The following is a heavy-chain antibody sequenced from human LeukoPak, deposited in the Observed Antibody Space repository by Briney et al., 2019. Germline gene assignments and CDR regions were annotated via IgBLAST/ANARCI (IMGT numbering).Heavy chain of an antibody. CDR2: INPNTGDT. D-gene: IGHD3-10*01. Sequence: ASVKVSCKASGYTFTGYYMHWVRKTPGQGLEWMGWINPNTGDTNYGRKLQGRVTMTRDTSINTAYMELRSLSSDDPAVYYCARSRRVGNGEYPDYWGQGTLVSVST. CDR3: ARSRRVGNGEYPDY. J-gene: IGHJ4*02. V-gene: IGHV1-2*02. CDR1: GYTFTGYY.